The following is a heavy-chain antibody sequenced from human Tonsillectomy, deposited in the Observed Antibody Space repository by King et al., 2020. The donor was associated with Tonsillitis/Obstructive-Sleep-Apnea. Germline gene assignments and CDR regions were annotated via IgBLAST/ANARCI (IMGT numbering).Heavy chain of an antibody. J-gene: IGHJ6*03. CDR1: GGTFSSYA. CDR3: ALGGYQLLPNPYYYYYYMDV. D-gene: IGHD2-2*01. CDR2: IIPIFGTA. Sequence: QLVQSGAEVKKPGSSVKVSCKASGGTFSSYAISWVRQAPGQGLEWMGGIIPIFGTANYAQKFQGRVTITADESTSTAYMELSSLRSEDTAVYYCALGGYQLLPNPYYYYYYMDVWGKGTTVTVSS. V-gene: IGHV1-69*01.